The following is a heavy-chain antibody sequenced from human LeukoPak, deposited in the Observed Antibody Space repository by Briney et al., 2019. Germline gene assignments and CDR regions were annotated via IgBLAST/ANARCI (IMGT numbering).Heavy chain of an antibody. CDR3: ARVRDDLLPIFVY. CDR1: GFTFSSYS. V-gene: IGHV3-21*01. D-gene: IGHD3-22*01. J-gene: IGHJ4*02. CDR2: ISSSSSYI. Sequence: GGSLRLSCAASGFTFSSYSMNWVRQAPVKGLEWVSSISSSSSYIYYADSVKGRFTISRDNAKNSLYLQMNSLRAEDTAVYYCARVRDDLLPIFVYWGQGTLVTVSS.